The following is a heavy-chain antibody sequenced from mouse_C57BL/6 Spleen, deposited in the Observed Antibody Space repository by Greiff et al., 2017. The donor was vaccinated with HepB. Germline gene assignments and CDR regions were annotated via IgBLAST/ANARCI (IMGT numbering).Heavy chain of an antibody. CDR2: IHPNSGST. Sequence: QVQLQQPGAELVKPGASVKLSCKASGYTFTSYWMHWVKQRPGQGLEWIGMIHPNSGSTNYNEKFKSKATLTVAKSSSTAYMQLSSLTSEDSAVYYCARSCSPDDDGYWYFDVWGTGTTVTVSS. D-gene: IGHD2-4*01. J-gene: IGHJ1*03. CDR3: ARSCSPDDDGYWYFDV. CDR1: GYTFTSYW. V-gene: IGHV1-64*01.